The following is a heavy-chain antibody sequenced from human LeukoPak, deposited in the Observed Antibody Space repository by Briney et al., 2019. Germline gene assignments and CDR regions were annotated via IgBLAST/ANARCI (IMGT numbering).Heavy chain of an antibody. CDR2: ISAYNGNT. D-gene: IGHD3-3*01. J-gene: IGHJ4*02. Sequence: ASVKVSCKASGYTFTSYGISWVRQAPGQGLEWMGWISAYNGNTNYAQKLQGRVTMTTDTSTSTAYMELRSLRSDDTAVYYCAKARTIFGLFDYWGQGTLVTVSS. CDR1: GYTFTSYG. CDR3: AKARTIFGLFDY. V-gene: IGHV1-18*01.